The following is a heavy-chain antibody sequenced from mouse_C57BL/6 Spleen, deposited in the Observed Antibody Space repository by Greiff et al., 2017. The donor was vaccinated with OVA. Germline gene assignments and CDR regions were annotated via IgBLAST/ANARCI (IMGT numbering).Heavy chain of an antibody. CDR1: GYAFSSYW. V-gene: IGHV1-80*01. D-gene: IGHD4-1*01. J-gene: IGHJ2*01. Sequence: QVQLQQSGAELVKPGASVKISCKASGYAFSSYWMNWVKQRPGKGLEWIGQIYPGDGDTNYNGKFKGKATLTADKSSSTAYMQLSSLTSEDSAVYFCARMGLTGTYFDYWGQGTTLTVSS. CDR2: IYPGDGDT. CDR3: ARMGLTGTYFDY.